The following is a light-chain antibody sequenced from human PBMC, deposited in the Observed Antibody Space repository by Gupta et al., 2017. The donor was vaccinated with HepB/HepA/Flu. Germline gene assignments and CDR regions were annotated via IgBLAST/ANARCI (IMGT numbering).Light chain of an antibody. CDR3: QSYDNSRSGVV. V-gene: IGLV1-40*01. CDR2: GNK. J-gene: IGLJ2*01. Sequence: QAVLTQPPSVAGAPGQTVTISCAGSSSNSGADYDVHWYQQLPGTAPNLLIYGNKHRASGVPDRFSGSKYGTSASLAITGLQAEDEADYYCQSYDNSRSGVVFGGGTKVTVL. CDR1: SSNSGADYD.